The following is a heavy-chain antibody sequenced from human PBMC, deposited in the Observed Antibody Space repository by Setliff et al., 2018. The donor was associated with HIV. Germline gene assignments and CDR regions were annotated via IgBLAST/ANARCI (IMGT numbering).Heavy chain of an antibody. J-gene: IGHJ4*02. CDR1: GGSISSSNYY. D-gene: IGHD3-22*01. V-gene: IGHV4-39*07. CDR2: IYYSGST. Sequence: SETLSLTCTVSGGSISSSNYYWGWIRQPPGKGLEWIGNIYYSGSTYYNPSLKSRVTISVDKSKNQFSLKLASVTAADTAVYYCASGEPYYYDSTGYSGNYFDYWGQGTLVTVSS. CDR3: ASGEPYYYDSTGYSGNYFDY.